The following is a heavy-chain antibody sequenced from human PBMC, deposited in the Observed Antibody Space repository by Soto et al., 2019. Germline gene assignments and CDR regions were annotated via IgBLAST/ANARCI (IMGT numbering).Heavy chain of an antibody. CDR2: MNPNSGNT. D-gene: IGHD2-2*02. Sequence: ASVTVSCKASGYTFTSYDSNWVRQATGQGLEWMGWMNPNSGNTGYAQKFQGRVTMTRNTSISTAYMELSSLRSEDTAAYYCARNMAYCSSTSCYIGAFDIWGQGTMVTVSS. CDR1: GYTFTSYD. V-gene: IGHV1-8*01. CDR3: ARNMAYCSSTSCYIGAFDI. J-gene: IGHJ3*02.